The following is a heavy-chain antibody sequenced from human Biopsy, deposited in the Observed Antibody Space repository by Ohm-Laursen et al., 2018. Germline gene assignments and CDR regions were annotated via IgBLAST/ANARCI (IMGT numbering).Heavy chain of an antibody. CDR1: SGSISSYY. V-gene: IGHV4-59*08. CDR2: ISYSGNT. J-gene: IGHJ4*02. D-gene: IGHD6-19*01. Sequence: GTLSLTCAVSSGSISSYYWSWIRQPPGKGLEWIGYISYSGNTNYNPSLKSRVTMSVDTSKNQLSLKVYSVTAADTAIYYCATTTMDTSGWYGNYFDSWGQGALVTVSS. CDR3: ATTTMDTSGWYGNYFDS.